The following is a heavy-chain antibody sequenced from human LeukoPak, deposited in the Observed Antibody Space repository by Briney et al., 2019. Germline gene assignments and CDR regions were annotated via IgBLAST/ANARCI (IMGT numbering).Heavy chain of an antibody. J-gene: IGHJ4*02. Sequence: GGSLRLSCAASGFTFNNYAMSWVRQAPGKGLEWVSGISGSGGSTYYADSVKGRFTISRDNSKNTLYLQMNSLRAEDTAVYYCAKAAPGYCTNGVCYPTYYFDYWGQGTLVTVSS. CDR1: GFTFNNYA. CDR2: ISGSGGST. V-gene: IGHV3-23*01. D-gene: IGHD2-8*01. CDR3: AKAAPGYCTNGVCYPTYYFDY.